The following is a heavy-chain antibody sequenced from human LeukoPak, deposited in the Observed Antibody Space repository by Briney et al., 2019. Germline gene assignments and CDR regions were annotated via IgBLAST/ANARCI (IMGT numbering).Heavy chain of an antibody. Sequence: SETLSLTCAVSGDYISSSSYYWGWVRQSPGTGLEWIGDIYHSGRTYYNPSLKSRVAISIDTSKNQFSLRLRSMTAADTAVFYCARRRYYDSTGYFEWGRGTLVTVSS. CDR2: IYHSGRT. D-gene: IGHD3-22*01. CDR1: GDYISSSSYY. J-gene: IGHJ1*01. CDR3: ARRRYYDSTGYFE. V-gene: IGHV4-39*01.